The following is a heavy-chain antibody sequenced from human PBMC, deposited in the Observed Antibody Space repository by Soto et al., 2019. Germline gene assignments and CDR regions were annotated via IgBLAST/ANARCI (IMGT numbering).Heavy chain of an antibody. Sequence: EVQLMESGGGVARPGGSLRLSCATSGFTFSSNSMNWVRQVPGKRLEWVSRIGAGDDTTYYTDSVEGRFTISRDDSKGTLYLQMNSLKVEYSAIYFCVMRAVDYWGQGTLVTVSS. CDR3: VMRAVDY. CDR2: IGAGDDTT. V-gene: IGHV3-23*01. J-gene: IGHJ4*02. CDR1: GFTFSSNS. D-gene: IGHD3-16*01.